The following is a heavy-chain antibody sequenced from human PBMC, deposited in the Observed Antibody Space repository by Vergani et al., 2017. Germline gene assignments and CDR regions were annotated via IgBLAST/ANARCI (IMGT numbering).Heavy chain of an antibody. CDR2: INPSGGHT. CDR1: GYTFPNYY. V-gene: IGHV1-46*03. Sequence: QVQVVQSGAEVKKSGAPLKVSCKTSGYTFPNYYMHWVRQAPGQGLEWMGIINPSGGHTNYAQKFQGRVTMTRDTSTSTVYMELSSLRSEDTAIYYCARGDYGILTGYRYWGQGTLVTVSA. D-gene: IGHD3-9*01. J-gene: IGHJ4*02. CDR3: ARGDYGILTGYRY.